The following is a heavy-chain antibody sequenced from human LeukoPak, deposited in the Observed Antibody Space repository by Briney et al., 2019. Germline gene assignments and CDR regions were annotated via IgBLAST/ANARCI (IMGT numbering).Heavy chain of an antibody. Sequence: GRSLRLSCAASGFMFTGYGMHWVRQAPGKGLEWVAFIWYDASNKYYADSVKGRFTISRDNSKNTLYLQMNGLRAEDTSVYYCVRRISGWFDPWGQGTLVTVSS. D-gene: IGHD3-3*02. CDR1: GFMFTGYG. CDR2: IWYDASNK. CDR3: VRRISGWFDP. V-gene: IGHV3-33*01. J-gene: IGHJ5*02.